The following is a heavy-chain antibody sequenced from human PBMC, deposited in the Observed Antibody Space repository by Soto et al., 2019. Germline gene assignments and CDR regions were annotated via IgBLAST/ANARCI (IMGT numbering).Heavy chain of an antibody. J-gene: IGHJ6*02. V-gene: IGHV1-69*01. CDR3: ARDAFSEEQWLSPKSYYGMDV. D-gene: IGHD6-19*01. CDR2: IIPICGTA. CDR1: GGTFSSYA. Sequence: QVQLVQSGAEVKKPGSSVKVSCKASGGTFSSYAISWVRQAPGQGLEWMGGIIPICGTANYAQKFQGRVTITADESTSTAYRELSSLRSAETAVYYCARDAFSEEQWLSPKSYYGMDVWGQGTTVTVSS.